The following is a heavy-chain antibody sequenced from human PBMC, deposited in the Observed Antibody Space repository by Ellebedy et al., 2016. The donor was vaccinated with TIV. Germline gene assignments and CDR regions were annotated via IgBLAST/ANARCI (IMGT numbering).Heavy chain of an antibody. Sequence: SETLSLTCTVSGGSISSSSNYWGWIRQPPGKGLEWIGSIYYSGSTYYNPSLKSRVTIFVDTSKSQFSLKLTSVTAADTAVYYCARWFGELLYVRWFDPWGQGTLVTVSS. CDR2: IYYSGST. CDR3: ARWFGELLYVRWFDP. J-gene: IGHJ5*02. CDR1: GGSISSSSNY. D-gene: IGHD3-10*01. V-gene: IGHV4-39*01.